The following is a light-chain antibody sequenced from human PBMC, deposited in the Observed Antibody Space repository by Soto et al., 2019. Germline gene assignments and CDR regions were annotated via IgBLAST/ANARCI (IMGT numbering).Light chain of an antibody. CDR2: ADN. Sequence: QSVLTQTPSVSGAPGQKITMSCTGSSSNIGAGYDVHWYQQVPGAAPRLLIYADNNRPSGVPDRFSASKSGTSASLAITGLQGEDEANYYCCSSVRNLSFHVLFGGGTKLTVL. J-gene: IGLJ2*01. CDR3: CSSVRNLSFHVL. V-gene: IGLV1-40*01. CDR1: SSNIGAGYD.